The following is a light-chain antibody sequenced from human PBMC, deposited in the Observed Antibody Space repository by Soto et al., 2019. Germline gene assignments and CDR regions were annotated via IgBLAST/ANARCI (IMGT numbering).Light chain of an antibody. CDR3: QQYGSSPPYT. Sequence: EIVLTQSPGSLSLSPGERATLSCRASQSVGSNYLDWYQQKPGQAPRLLIYGASTRASGIPGRFSGSGSWTDFTLAISRLEPEDLAVYCCQQYGSSPPYTFGQGTKLEIK. CDR1: QSVGSNY. J-gene: IGKJ2*01. CDR2: GAS. V-gene: IGKV3-20*01.